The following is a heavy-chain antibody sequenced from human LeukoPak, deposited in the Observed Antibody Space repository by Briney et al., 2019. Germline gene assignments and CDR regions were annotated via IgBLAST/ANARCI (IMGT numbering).Heavy chain of an antibody. CDR2: ISWNSGSI. D-gene: IGHD1-26*01. J-gene: IGHJ4*02. Sequence: PGGSLRLSCAASGFTFDDYAMHWVRQAPGKGLEWVSGISWNSGSIGYADSVKGRFTISRDNAKNSLYLQMNSLRAEDMALYYCATGPFGGGSYWEGGFDYWGQGTLVTVSS. CDR1: GFTFDDYA. V-gene: IGHV3-9*03. CDR3: ATGPFGGGSYWEGGFDY.